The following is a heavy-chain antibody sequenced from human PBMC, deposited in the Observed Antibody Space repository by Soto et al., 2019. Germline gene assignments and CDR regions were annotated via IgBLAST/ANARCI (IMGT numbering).Heavy chain of an antibody. CDR3: ARQDYYVSSGYENWFDP. Sequence: SETLSLTCTVSGGSISSYYWSWIRQPPGKGLEWIGYVHDSWGSHYNPSLKSRVAISLDTSKNQFSLKLSFVTAADTAVYYCARQDYYVSSGYENWFDPWGQGTLVTVPQ. CDR2: VHDSWGS. CDR1: GGSISSYY. D-gene: IGHD3-22*01. V-gene: IGHV4-59*08. J-gene: IGHJ5*02.